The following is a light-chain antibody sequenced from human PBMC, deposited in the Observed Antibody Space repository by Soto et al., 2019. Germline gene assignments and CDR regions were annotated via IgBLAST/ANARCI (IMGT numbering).Light chain of an antibody. CDR2: GAS. J-gene: IGKJ2*01. CDR1: QSGSSSY. Sequence: EIVLTQSPGTLSLSPGERATLSCRASQSGSSSYLAWYQQKPGQAPRLLIYGASSRATGIPDRFSGSGSGTDFTLTISRLEPADFAVYYCQLYGSSTGYTFGQGTKLEIK. CDR3: QLYGSSTGYT. V-gene: IGKV3-20*01.